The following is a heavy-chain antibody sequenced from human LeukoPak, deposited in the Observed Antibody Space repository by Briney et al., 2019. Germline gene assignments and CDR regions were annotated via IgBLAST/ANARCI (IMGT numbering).Heavy chain of an antibody. Sequence: GGSLRLSCAASGFTFNSRAMTWVRHSPGKGLEWVSVISDSGDTMLSADSVTVRFTISRDDSKNTLYLQMSSLRAEDTAVYYCAKCRTGGQYNGLDVWGQGTTVTVSS. J-gene: IGHJ6*02. CDR1: GFTFNSRA. CDR2: ISDSGDTM. CDR3: AKCRTGGQYNGLDV. V-gene: IGHV3-23*01. D-gene: IGHD1-14*01.